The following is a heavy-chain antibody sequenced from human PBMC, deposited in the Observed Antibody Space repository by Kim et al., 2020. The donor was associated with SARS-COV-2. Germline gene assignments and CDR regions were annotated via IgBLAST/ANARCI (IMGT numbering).Heavy chain of an antibody. Sequence: GGSLRLSCAASGFTFSSYSMNWVRQAPGKGLEWVSYISSSSSTIYYADSVKGRFTISRDNAKNSLYLQMNSLRDEDTAVYYCARPPLAYCSGGSCYRNRGYFFDYWGQGTLVTVSS. V-gene: IGHV3-48*02. CDR3: ARPPLAYCSGGSCYRNRGYFFDY. J-gene: IGHJ4*02. CDR2: ISSSSSTI. D-gene: IGHD2-15*01. CDR1: GFTFSSYS.